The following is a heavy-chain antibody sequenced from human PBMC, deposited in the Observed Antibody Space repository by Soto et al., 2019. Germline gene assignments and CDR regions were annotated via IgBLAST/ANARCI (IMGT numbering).Heavy chain of an antibody. CDR1: GGSISSYY. CDR2: IYYSGST. Sequence: QVQLQESGPGLVKPSETLSLTCTVSGGSISSYYCSWIRQPPGKGLEWIGYIYYSGSTNYNPSLKCRVTISVVTSKNQFSLKLSSVTAADTVVYYCAGLPDYGDYEGWFDPWGQGTLVTVSS. V-gene: IGHV4-59*01. J-gene: IGHJ5*02. D-gene: IGHD4-17*01. CDR3: AGLPDYGDYEGWFDP.